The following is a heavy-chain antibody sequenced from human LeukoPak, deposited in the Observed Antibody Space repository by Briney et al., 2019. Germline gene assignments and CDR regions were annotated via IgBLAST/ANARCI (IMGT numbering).Heavy chain of an antibody. Sequence: ASVKVSCKASGGTFSSHAISWVRQAPGQGLEWMGGIIPIFGTANYAQKFQGRVTITADESTSTAYMELSSLRSEDTAVYYCAREGGYGDKTYYYDSSGYQWGQGTLVTVSS. J-gene: IGHJ4*02. CDR2: IIPIFGTA. D-gene: IGHD3-22*01. CDR1: GGTFSSHA. V-gene: IGHV1-69*13. CDR3: AREGGYGDKTYYYDSSGYQ.